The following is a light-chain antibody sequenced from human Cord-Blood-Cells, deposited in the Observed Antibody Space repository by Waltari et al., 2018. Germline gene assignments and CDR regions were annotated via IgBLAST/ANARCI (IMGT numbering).Light chain of an antibody. V-gene: IGKV1-33*01. Sequence: DIQMTQSPSSLSASVGDRVTITCQASQDISNYLNWYQQKPGKAPKLLLYDASNLETGVPSRCSGSGAGTDFTFPISSLQPEDIATYYCQQYDNLPFTFGPGTKVDIK. CDR1: QDISNY. J-gene: IGKJ3*01. CDR2: DAS. CDR3: QQYDNLPFT.